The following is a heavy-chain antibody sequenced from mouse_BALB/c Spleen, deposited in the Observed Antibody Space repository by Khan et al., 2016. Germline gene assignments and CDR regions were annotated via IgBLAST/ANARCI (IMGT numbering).Heavy chain of an antibody. J-gene: IGHJ4*01. D-gene: IGHD2-1*01. Sequence: QVQLQQSGAELVRPGVSVKISCKGSGYTFTDYAMHWVKQSHAKSLEWIGVISTYYGDTSYNQKFEGKATMTVDKSSSTAYMELARLTSEDSAIDYCKREGLNYDDAMDYWGQGTSVTVSS. CDR2: ISTYYGDT. CDR3: KREGLNYDDAMDY. V-gene: IGHV1S137*01. CDR1: GYTFTDYA.